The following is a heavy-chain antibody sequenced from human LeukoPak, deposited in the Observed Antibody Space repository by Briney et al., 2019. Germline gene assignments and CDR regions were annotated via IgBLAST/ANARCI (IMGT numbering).Heavy chain of an antibody. D-gene: IGHD6-25*01. J-gene: IGHJ3*02. CDR1: GFPFSTYD. CDR3: ARVFTARSGGYDAFDT. CDR2: IGTTGDT. Sequence: GGSLRLSCAASGFPFSTYDMHWVRQFSGTGLEWVSAIGTTGDTYYLDSVKGRFTISRDNAKNSLYLQMNSLRAGDTAVYYCARVFTARSGGYDAFDTWGQGTMVTVSS. V-gene: IGHV3-13*01.